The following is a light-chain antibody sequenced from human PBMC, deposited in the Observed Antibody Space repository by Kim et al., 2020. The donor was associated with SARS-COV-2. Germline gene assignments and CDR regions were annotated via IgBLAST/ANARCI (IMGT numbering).Light chain of an antibody. J-gene: IGKJ5*01. V-gene: IGKV3-15*01. CDR1: QYISTN. Sequence: VSPGERATLPCRASQYISTNLHWYQQKPGQAPRLLIYDASTRAAGVPASFSGSGSGTEFTLTISSLQSEDFAVYYCQQYNNWPITFGQGTRLEIK. CDR3: QQYNNWPIT. CDR2: DAS.